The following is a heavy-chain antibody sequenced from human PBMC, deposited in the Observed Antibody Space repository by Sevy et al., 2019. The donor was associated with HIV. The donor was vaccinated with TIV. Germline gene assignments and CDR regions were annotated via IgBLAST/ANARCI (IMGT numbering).Heavy chain of an antibody. Sequence: GGSLRLSCAASGFTFSSYAMTGVRQAPWKGLEWVSAISGSRGYTYYADSVKGRFTISRDNSKKTLDLQMHSLRAEDTAVYYCAKEGYESSGYYHWGQGTLVTVSS. J-gene: IGHJ5*02. CDR2: ISGSRGYT. CDR1: GFTFSSYA. V-gene: IGHV3-23*01. CDR3: AKEGYESSGYYH. D-gene: IGHD3-22*01.